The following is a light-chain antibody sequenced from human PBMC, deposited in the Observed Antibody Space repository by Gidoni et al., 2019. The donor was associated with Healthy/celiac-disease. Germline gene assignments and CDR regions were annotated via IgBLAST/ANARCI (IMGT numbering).Light chain of an antibody. CDR1: SGHSSYA. V-gene: IGLV4-69*01. CDR3: QTWGTGIQV. Sequence: QLVLTQSPSASASLAASVKLTCTLSSGHSSYASAWHQQQPEKGPRYLMKLNSDGSHSKGDGIPDRFSGSSSGAERYLTISSLQSEDEADYYCQTWGTGIQVFGGGTKLTVL. CDR2: LNSDGSH. J-gene: IGLJ3*02.